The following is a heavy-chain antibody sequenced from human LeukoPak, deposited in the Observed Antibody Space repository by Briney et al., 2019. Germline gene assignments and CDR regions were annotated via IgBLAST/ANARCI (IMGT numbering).Heavy chain of an antibody. CDR3: AKVLRRITMVRGVIITGPYYYYGMDV. V-gene: IGHV3-74*01. D-gene: IGHD3-10*01. Sequence: GGSLRLSCAASGFTFSSYWMHWVRQAPGKGLVWVSRINSDGSSTSYADSVKGRFTISRDNAKNTLYLQMNSLRAEDTAVYYCAKVLRRITMVRGVIITGPYYYYGMDVWGQGTTVTVSS. CDR2: INSDGSST. J-gene: IGHJ6*02. CDR1: GFTFSSYW.